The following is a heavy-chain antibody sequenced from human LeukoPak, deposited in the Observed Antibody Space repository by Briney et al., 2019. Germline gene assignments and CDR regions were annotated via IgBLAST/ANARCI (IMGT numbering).Heavy chain of an antibody. CDR2: INPNSGGT. CDR3: AREAPNGYDFWSGYYY. V-gene: IGHV1-2*02. D-gene: IGHD3-3*01. CDR1: GYTFTGYY. J-gene: IGHJ4*02. Sequence: GASVKVSCKASGYTFTGYYMHWVRQAPGQGLEWMGWINPNSGGTNYAQKFQGRVTMTRDTSISTAYMELSRLRSDDTAVYYCAREAPNGYDFWSGYYYWGQGTLVTVSS.